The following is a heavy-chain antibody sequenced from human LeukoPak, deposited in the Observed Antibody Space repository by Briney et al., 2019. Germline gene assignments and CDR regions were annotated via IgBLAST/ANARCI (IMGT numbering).Heavy chain of an antibody. Sequence: PSETLSLTCAVYGGSFSGYYWSWIRQPPGKGLEWIGEINHSGSTNYNPSLKSRVTISVDTSKNQFSLKLSSVTAADTAVYYCARGRTAFLDYYYGMDVWGQGTTVTVSS. CDR1: GGSFSGYY. V-gene: IGHV4-34*01. D-gene: IGHD3-3*02. CDR2: INHSGST. J-gene: IGHJ6*02. CDR3: ARGRTAFLDYYYGMDV.